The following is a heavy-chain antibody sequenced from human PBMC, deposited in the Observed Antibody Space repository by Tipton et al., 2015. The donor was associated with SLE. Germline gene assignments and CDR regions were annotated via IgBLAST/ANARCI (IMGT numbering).Heavy chain of an antibody. CDR3: ASVPY. V-gene: IGHV4-38-2*02. Sequence: TLSLTCTVSGYSISSGYYWGWIRQPPGKGLEWIGRIYHSGSTYYNPSLKSRVTISVDTSKNQFSLKLSSVTAADTAVYYCASVPYWGQGTLVTVSS. CDR2: IYHSGST. J-gene: IGHJ4*02. CDR1: GYSISSGYY.